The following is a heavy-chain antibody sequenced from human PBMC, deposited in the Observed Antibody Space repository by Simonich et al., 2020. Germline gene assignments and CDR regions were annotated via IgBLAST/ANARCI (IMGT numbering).Heavy chain of an antibody. D-gene: IGHD4-17*01. V-gene: IGHV4-34*01. CDR1: GGSFSGYY. CDR3: ARPKNYGDESRDAFDI. CDR2: INHSGIT. Sequence: QVQLQQWGAGLLKPSETLSLTCAVYGGSFSGYYCSWIRQPPGKGLECIGEINHSGITNYNPTLKSRVTISGDTSNNQFSLKLSSVTAADTAGYYCARPKNYGDESRDAFDIWGQGTMVTVSS. J-gene: IGHJ3*02.